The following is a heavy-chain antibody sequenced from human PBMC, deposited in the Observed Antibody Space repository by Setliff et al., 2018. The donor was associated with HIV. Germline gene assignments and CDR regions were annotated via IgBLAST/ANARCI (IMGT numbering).Heavy chain of an antibody. CDR1: GGSISNNSYY. CDR2: LFYNGNT. CDR3: ARQFRYPNRAVAGVDY. Sequence: PSETLSLTCTVSGGSISNNSYYWGWVRQPPGKGLESIGNLFYNGNTYYNPSLKSRVTISVDTSKNQFSLKLSSVTAADTAIYFCARQFRYPNRAVAGVDYWGQGTLVTVSS. D-gene: IGHD6-19*01. V-gene: IGHV4-39*01. J-gene: IGHJ4*02.